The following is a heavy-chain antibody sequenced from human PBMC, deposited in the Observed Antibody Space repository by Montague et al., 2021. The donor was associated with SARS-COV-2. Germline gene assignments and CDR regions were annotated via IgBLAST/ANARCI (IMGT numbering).Heavy chain of an antibody. Sequence: PALVTPTQTLTLTCTFSGFSLSTSGICVSWIRQPPGKALEWLALXDWXAYKYYSTSLKTRLTISKDTSKNQVVLTMTNMDPVDTATYYCAHRPGIAVAGGAFDIWGQGTMVTVSS. CDR2: XDWXAYK. CDR3: AHRPGIAVAGGAFDI. V-gene: IGHV2-70*12. J-gene: IGHJ3*02. CDR1: GFSLSTSGIC. D-gene: IGHD6-19*01.